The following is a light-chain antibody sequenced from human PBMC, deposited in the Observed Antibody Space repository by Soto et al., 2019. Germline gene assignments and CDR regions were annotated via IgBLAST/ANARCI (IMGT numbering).Light chain of an antibody. CDR1: QSISSK. Sequence: EIVMTQSPATLSVSPGERATLSCRASQSISSKLGWYQQRPGQAPRLLIYGASTRATGIPARFSGSGSGTEFTLTISSLQSEDFAVYYCQQYNTRRSITFGQGTRLEIK. J-gene: IGKJ5*01. V-gene: IGKV3-15*01. CDR3: QQYNTRRSIT. CDR2: GAS.